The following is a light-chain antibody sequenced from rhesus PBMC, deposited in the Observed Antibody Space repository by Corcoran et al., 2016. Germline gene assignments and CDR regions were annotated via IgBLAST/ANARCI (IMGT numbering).Light chain of an antibody. Sequence: DIQMTQSPSSLSASIGDRVTFTCRASQGISAYLSWYHQQPGKPPKRLIYRASTLDSGVPSRFSGRGSGTDVNLPISSLQPEDFGTYFCLQYKSDPLTFGGGTKVDLK. J-gene: IGKJ4*01. V-gene: IGKV1-43*02. CDR2: RAS. CDR1: QGISAY. CDR3: LQYKSDPLT.